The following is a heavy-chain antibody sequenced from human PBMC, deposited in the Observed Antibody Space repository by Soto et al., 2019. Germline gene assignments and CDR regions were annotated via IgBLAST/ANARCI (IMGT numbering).Heavy chain of an antibody. J-gene: IGHJ4*02. CDR2: IKSKPDGETT. D-gene: IGHD2-15*01. V-gene: IGHV3-15*07. CDR1: GFTFSDAW. Sequence: EVQLVESGGGLVKPGGSLRLSCGASGFTFSDAWMNWVRHALGKGLEWVGHIKSKPDGETTEYAAPVKGRFTISRDDSKNTLYLQMNSLKTEDTAVYYCSTDPGVVVVVDGVNSPFDYWGQGSLVTVSS. CDR3: STDPGVVVVVDGVNSPFDY.